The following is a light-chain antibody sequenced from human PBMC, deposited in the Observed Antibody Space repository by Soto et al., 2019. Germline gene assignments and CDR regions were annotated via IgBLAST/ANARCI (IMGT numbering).Light chain of an antibody. V-gene: IGKV1-39*01. J-gene: IGKJ3*01. CDR1: QSINTY. CDR3: QPSFKTLFT. Sequence: DIQMTQSPSSLSASVGDSVTITCRASQSINTYLNWYQQKPGKAPKLLIFAGSTLQSGVPSRFNGSGSGTHFPPPINRLQPADFSTFFCQPSFKTLFTFGPGTKVDIK. CDR2: AGS.